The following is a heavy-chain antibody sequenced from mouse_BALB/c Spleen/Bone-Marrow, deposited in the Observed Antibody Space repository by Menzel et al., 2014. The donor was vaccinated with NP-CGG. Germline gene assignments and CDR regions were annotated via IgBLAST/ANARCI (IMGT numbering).Heavy chain of an antibody. V-gene: IGHV1-18*01. J-gene: IGHJ2*01. CDR2: FNPNNGGI. D-gene: IGHD2-1*01. Sequence: EVKLVESGPELVQPGVSVKISCKTSGYTFTDYTIHWVKQSHGKSLEWIGRFNPNNGGINYNQMFRGKATLTVDKSSSSVYMELRSLTSEDSAVYYCARGLWYYWGQGTTLTVSS. CDR1: GYTFTDYT. CDR3: ARGLWYY.